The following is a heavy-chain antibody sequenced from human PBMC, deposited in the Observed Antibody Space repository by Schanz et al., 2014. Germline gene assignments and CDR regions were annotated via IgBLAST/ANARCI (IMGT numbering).Heavy chain of an antibody. CDR1: GFTFSTYA. Sequence: VRLVESGGGVVRPGGSLRLSCAASGFTFSTYAMAWVRQAPGKGLEWVSAISGSGGSTYYADSVKGRFTISRDNSKNTLYLQMNSLRAEDTAVYYCVRDSFFAFDYWGQGTLVTVSS. V-gene: IGHV3-23*04. CDR2: ISGSGGST. D-gene: IGHD3-3*01. CDR3: VRDSFFAFDY. J-gene: IGHJ4*02.